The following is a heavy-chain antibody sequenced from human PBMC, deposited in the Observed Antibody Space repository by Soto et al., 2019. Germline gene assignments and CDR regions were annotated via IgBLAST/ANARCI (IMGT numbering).Heavy chain of an antibody. Sequence: QVQLVQSGAEVKKPGASMKVSCRTSGYSFTSHFIHWVRQAPRQRLEWMGWINTGNGNTRYSENLEGRVTITRATSASTVYMELSSLRSEDTAVYYCARDRYYYYDTSGYYSYWGQGTLVTVSS. D-gene: IGHD3-22*01. V-gene: IGHV1-3*04. J-gene: IGHJ4*02. CDR2: INTGNGNT. CDR1: GYSFTSHF. CDR3: ARDRYYYYDTSGYYSY.